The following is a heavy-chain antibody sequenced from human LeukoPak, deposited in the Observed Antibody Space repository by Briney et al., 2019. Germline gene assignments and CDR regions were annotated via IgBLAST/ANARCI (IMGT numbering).Heavy chain of an antibody. D-gene: IGHD6-13*01. CDR2: INPNSGGT. CDR3: ARSGSSSSWYYFDY. Sequence: ASVKVSCKASGYTFTGYYMHWVRQARGQGLEWMGWINPNSGGTNYAQKFQGRVTMTRDTSISTAYMELSRLRSDDTAVYYCARSGSSSSWYYFDYWGQGTLVTVSS. CDR1: GYTFTGYY. J-gene: IGHJ4*02. V-gene: IGHV1-2*02.